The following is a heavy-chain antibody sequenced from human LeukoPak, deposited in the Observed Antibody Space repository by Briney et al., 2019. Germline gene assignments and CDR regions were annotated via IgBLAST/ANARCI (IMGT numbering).Heavy chain of an antibody. CDR2: MYSRGDT. D-gene: IGHD6-13*01. Sequence: GGSLRLSCAASGFTVSDNYMSWVRQAPGKGLEWVSVMYSRGDTYYANSVKGRFTFSRDISKNTLYLQMNGLRNEDTAMYYCARDAPQVPAAGVRAPWGQGTLVIVSS. J-gene: IGHJ5*02. CDR3: ARDAPQVPAAGVRAP. V-gene: IGHV3-53*01. CDR1: GFTVSDNY.